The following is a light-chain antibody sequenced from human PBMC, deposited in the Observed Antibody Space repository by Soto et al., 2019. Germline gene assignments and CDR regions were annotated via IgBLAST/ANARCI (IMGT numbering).Light chain of an antibody. CDR1: QHVSSN. J-gene: IGKJ2*01. CDR2: RAS. V-gene: IGKV3-15*01. Sequence: EIVMTQSPATLSVSPGGSATLSCRASQHVSSNLAWYRQKPGQARTLLIYRASTRATGIPATFSGSGSGTEFTLTISSLQSEDFAVYCCQQYNKWPYTFGQGTKLEI. CDR3: QQYNKWPYT.